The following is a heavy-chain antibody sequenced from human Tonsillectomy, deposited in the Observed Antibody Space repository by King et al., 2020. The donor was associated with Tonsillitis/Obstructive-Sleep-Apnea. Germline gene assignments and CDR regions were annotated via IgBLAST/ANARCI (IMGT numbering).Heavy chain of an antibody. CDR3: ARSPLDGSGACMAV. V-gene: IGHV1-45*02. CDR1: GYTFTFRY. D-gene: IGHD3-10*01. Sequence: QLVQSGAEVKKTGSSVKVSCKASGYTFTFRYLHWVRQAPGQALEWMGWITPYNGNTDYAQKLQDRVSFTRDGSLTVYMELSSLRSEDTAMYYCARSPLDGSGACMAVWGQGTSVTVSS. CDR2: ITPYNGNT. J-gene: IGHJ6*02.